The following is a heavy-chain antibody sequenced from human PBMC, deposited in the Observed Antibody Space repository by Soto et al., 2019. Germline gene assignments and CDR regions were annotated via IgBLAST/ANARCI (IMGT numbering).Heavy chain of an antibody. V-gene: IGHV1-18*01. CDR3: ARDPALGGPFDY. CDR2: ISAYNGNT. CDR1: GYTFTSYG. Sequence: QVQLVQSGAEVKKPGASVKVSCKASGYTFTSYGISWVRQAPGQGLEWMGWISAYNGNTKYAQKLHGRGTMTTDTSTSTAYMELRSLRADATAVYYGARDPALGGPFDYWGQGTLVTVSS. D-gene: IGHD3-16*01. J-gene: IGHJ4*02.